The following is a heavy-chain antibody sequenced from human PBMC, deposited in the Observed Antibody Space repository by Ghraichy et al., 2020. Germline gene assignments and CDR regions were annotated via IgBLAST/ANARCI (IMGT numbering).Heavy chain of an antibody. CDR1: GFSLSSHS. J-gene: IGHJ2*01. V-gene: IGHV3-23*01. Sequence: GGSLRLSCAASGFSLSSHSMHWVRQAPGKGPEWVSAISSSSDETFYADSVKGRLTISRDNSKNTLYLQMNSLRAEDTAVYYCATIGERWIWYFDLWGRGTLVSVSS. D-gene: IGHD5-24*01. CDR3: ATIGERWIWYFDL. CDR2: ISSSSDET.